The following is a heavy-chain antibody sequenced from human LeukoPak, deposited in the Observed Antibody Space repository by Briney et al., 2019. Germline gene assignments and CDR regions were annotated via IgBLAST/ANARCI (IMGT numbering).Heavy chain of an antibody. J-gene: IGHJ4*02. Sequence: GGSLRLSCAASGFTFSNNAMSWVRQAPGKGLEWVSAISGSGGSTYYADSVKGRFTISRDNSKNTLYLQMNSLRAEDTAVYYCAKSAGFVVVTAIGYWGQGTLVTVSS. D-gene: IGHD2-21*02. V-gene: IGHV3-23*01. CDR2: ISGSGGST. CDR1: GFTFSNNA. CDR3: AKSAGFVVVTAIGY.